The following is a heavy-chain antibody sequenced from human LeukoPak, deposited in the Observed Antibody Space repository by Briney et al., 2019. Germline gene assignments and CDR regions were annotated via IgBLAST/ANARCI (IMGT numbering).Heavy chain of an antibody. Sequence: PSETLSLTCTVSGDSISTYYWSWIRQPAGKGLEWIGRIYTSASTHYNPSLKSRVTISVDTSKNQFSLKLSSVTAADTAVYYCARAQRRDGYTPFDAFDIWGQGTMVTVSS. D-gene: IGHD5-24*01. CDR2: IYTSAST. V-gene: IGHV4-4*07. CDR1: GDSISTYY. CDR3: ARAQRRDGYTPFDAFDI. J-gene: IGHJ3*02.